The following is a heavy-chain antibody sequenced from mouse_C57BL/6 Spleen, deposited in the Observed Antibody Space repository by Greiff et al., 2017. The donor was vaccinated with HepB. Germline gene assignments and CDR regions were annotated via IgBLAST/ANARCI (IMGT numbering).Heavy chain of an antibody. D-gene: IGHD1-1*01. CDR2: IYPGDGDT. V-gene: IGHV1-80*01. J-gene: IGHJ2*01. Sequence: QVHVKQSGAELVKPGASVKISCKASGYAFSSYWMNWVKQRPGKGLEWIGQIYPGDGDTNYNGKFKGKATLTADKSSSTAYMQLSSLTSEDSAVYFWARWDTTVVNFDYWGQGTTLTVSS. CDR1: GYAFSSYW. CDR3: ARWDTTVVNFDY.